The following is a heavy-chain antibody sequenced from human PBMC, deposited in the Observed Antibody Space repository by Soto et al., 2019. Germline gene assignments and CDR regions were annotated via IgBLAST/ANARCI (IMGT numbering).Heavy chain of an antibody. V-gene: IGHV4-4*02. CDR3: ARDQGSHPGD. Sequence: QVQLQESGPGLVRPSGTVSLTCAVSGLSISSDNWWSWVRQPPGKGLECIGEIHHSGSTNYNPSLMSRVTMSVVPSKDLFSLTLNSVTAADTAFYYCARDQGSHPGDWGQGTLVSVSS. D-gene: IGHD6-13*01. CDR2: IHHSGST. J-gene: IGHJ4*02. CDR1: GLSISSDNW.